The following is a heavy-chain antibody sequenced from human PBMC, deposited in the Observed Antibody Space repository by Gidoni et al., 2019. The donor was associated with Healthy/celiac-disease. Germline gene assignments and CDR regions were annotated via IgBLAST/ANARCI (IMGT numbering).Heavy chain of an antibody. CDR3: ARGVAGRYYYGMDV. Sequence: EVQLLASGRGLVQPGGSLRLCCAASGFTFSSYAMSWVRQAPGKGLEWGSDISGSGGSTCYADSVKGRFTISRDNSKDTLYLQMRSLRAEDTAGYYCARGVAGRYYYGMDVWGQGTTVTVSS. J-gene: IGHJ6*02. CDR1: GFTFSSYA. D-gene: IGHD6-19*01. V-gene: IGHV3-23*01. CDR2: ISGSGGST.